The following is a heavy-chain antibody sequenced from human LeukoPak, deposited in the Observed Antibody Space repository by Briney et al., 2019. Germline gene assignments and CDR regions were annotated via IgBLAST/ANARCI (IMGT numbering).Heavy chain of an antibody. D-gene: IGHD3/OR15-3a*01. CDR1: GYTFTGYY. J-gene: IGHJ5*02. V-gene: IGHV1-2*06. CDR3: ARVGVDLWLDP. Sequence: GASVKVSCKASGYTFTGYYIHWVRRAPGQGLEWMGRINPNTGGTNYAQKFQGRVTMTRDTSISTAYMELSGLTSDDTAVYYCARVGVDLWLDPWGQGTLVTVSS. CDR2: INPNTGGT.